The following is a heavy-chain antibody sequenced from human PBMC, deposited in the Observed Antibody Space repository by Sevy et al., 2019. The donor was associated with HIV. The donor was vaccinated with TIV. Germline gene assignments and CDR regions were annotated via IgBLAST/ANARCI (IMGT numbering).Heavy chain of an antibody. D-gene: IGHD6-19*01. Sequence: GGYLRLSCVASGFTFSNYGTHWVRQAPGKGLEWVAITSYNEGGENYADSVRGRFTISRDNSKNTVYLQMYRLTTEDTGVYYCAKDTGSSGYDHYGLDVWGQGTTVIVSS. CDR2: TSYNEGGE. J-gene: IGHJ6*02. CDR3: AKDTGSSGYDHYGLDV. CDR1: GFTFSNYG. V-gene: IGHV3-30*18.